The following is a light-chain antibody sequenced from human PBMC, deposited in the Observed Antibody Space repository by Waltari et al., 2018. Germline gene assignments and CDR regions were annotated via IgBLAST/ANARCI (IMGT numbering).Light chain of an antibody. CDR3: QQYGSPPYT. V-gene: IGKV3-20*01. CDR2: ASS. Sequence: EIVLTQSPGTLSLSPGERATLPCRARQSVGSSYLAWFHQKPGQAPRLLIYASSSRATAIPDRFSGSGSGTDFTLTIHRLEPEDFAVYYCQQYGSPPYTFGQGTKLEIK. J-gene: IGKJ2*01. CDR1: QSVGSSY.